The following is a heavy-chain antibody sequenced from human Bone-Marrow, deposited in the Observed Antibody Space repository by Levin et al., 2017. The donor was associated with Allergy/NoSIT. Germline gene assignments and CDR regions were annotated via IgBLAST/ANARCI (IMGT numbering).Heavy chain of an antibody. CDR2: IYHSGST. J-gene: IGHJ5*02. V-gene: IGHV4-38-2*02. D-gene: IGHD2-15*01. Sequence: SETLSLTCTVSGYSISSGYYWGWIRQPPGKGLEWIGSIYHSGSTYYNPSLKSRVTISVDTSKNQFSLRLSSVTAADTAVYYCARDRRVDWFDPWGQGTLVTVSS. CDR3: ARDRRVDWFDP. CDR1: GYSISSGYY.